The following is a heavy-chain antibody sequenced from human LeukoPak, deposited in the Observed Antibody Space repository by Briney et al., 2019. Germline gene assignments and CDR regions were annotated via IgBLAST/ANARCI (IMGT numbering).Heavy chain of an antibody. D-gene: IGHD6-13*01. CDR1: GGSISSGGYS. V-gene: IGHV4-61*08. Sequence: SETLSLTCAVSGGSISSGGYSWSWIRQPPGKGLEWIGYIYYSGSTNYNPSLKSRVTISVDTSKNQFSLKLSSVTAADTAVYYCARSGYSSSWYPAPYYYYGMDVWGQGTTVTVSS. CDR2: IYYSGST. J-gene: IGHJ6*02. CDR3: ARSGYSSSWYPAPYYYYGMDV.